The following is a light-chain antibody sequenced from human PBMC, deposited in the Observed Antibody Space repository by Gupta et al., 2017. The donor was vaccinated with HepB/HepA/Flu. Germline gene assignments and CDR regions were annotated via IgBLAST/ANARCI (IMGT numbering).Light chain of an antibody. CDR3: QQVNDWHARVT. V-gene: IGKV3-15*01. CDR2: GAS. CDR1: QSVSSN. Sequence: EIVMTQSPATLSVSPGERATLSCRARQSVSSNLAWYQQKHGQAPRLLIYGASPRAPGSQARCSGSGDGPERNLTISSRQMKDFEVYSCQQVNDWHARVTFGHGTXVDMK. J-gene: IGKJ3*01.